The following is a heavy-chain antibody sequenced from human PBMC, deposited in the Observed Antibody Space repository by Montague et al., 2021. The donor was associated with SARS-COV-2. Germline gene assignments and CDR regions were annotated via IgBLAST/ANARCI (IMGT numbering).Heavy chain of an antibody. V-gene: IGHV4-59*01. J-gene: IGHJ4*02. CDR3: AGAPVAYIAILGLVTSFDY. D-gene: IGHD3-3*01. CDR1: GGSISSYY. CDR2: IYYCGST. Sequence: SETLSLTCTVSGGSISSYYWSWIWKPPGKGLEWIGYIYYCGSTNYNSYLKSRVTITVDTSKNQFSLKLSSVTAADTAAYYCAGAPVAYIAILGLVTSFDYWGQGTLVTVSS.